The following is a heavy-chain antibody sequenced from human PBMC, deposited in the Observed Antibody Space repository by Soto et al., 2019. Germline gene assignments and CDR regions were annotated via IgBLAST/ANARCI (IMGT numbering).Heavy chain of an antibody. D-gene: IGHD4-17*01. J-gene: IGHJ2*01. V-gene: IGHV4-31*03. CDR3: ARVNGGIDSYGDYLGWYFDL. CDR1: GGSISSGGYY. Sequence: QVQLQESGPGLVKPSQTLSLTCTVSGGSISSGGYYWSWIRQHPGKGLEWIGYIYYSGSTYYNPSLKSGVTISVDTSKNQFSLKLSSVTAADTAVYYCARVNGGIDSYGDYLGWYFDLWGRGTLVTVSS. CDR2: IYYSGST.